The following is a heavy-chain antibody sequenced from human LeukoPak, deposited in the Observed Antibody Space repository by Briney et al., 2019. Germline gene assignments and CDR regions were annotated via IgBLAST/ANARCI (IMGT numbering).Heavy chain of an antibody. CDR2: ISSNGGST. CDR3: ARCWARSGAFDI. J-gene: IGHJ3*02. Sequence: QPGGSLRLSCVVSGFTFSSYAMHWVRQAPGKGLEYVSAISSNGGSTYYANSVKGRFTISRHNSKNTLYLQMNSLRAEDTAVYYCARCWARSGAFDIWGQGTMVTVSS. CDR1: GFTFSSYA. V-gene: IGHV3-64*01. D-gene: IGHD3-16*01.